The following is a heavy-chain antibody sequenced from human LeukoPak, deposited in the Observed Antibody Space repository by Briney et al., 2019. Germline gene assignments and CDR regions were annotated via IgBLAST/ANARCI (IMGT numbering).Heavy chain of an antibody. CDR1: GFTFSSYA. CDR2: ISYDGSNK. J-gene: IGHJ6*02. V-gene: IGHV3-30-3*01. D-gene: IGHD2-2*01. Sequence: PGGSLRLSCAASGFTFSSYAMHWVHQAPGKGLEWVAVISYDGSNKYYADSVKGRFTISRDNSKNTLYLQMNSLRAEDTAVYYCARGCSSTSCYYYYYGMDVWGQGTTVTVSS. CDR3: ARGCSSTSCYYYYYGMDV.